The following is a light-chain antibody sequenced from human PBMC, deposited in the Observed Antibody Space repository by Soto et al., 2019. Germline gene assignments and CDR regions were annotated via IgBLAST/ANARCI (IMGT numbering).Light chain of an antibody. CDR1: SSDVGGYNY. J-gene: IGLJ2*01. V-gene: IGLV2-14*01. CDR2: EVS. Sequence: QSALTQPASVSGSPGQSITISCTGTSSDVGGYNYVSWYQQHPGKAPRLIIYEVSNRPSGVSNRFSGSKSGNTASLTISGLQTGDEAAYYCCSYTTSTTLIFGRGTKVTVL. CDR3: CSYTTSTTLI.